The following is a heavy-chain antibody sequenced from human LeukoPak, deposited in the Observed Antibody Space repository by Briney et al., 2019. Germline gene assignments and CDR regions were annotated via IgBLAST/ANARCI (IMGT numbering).Heavy chain of an antibody. J-gene: IGHJ4*02. CDR3: ATGVWFGELLSPAFDN. Sequence: GASVKVSCKASGYTFTSYGISWVRQAPGQGLEWMGGIIPIFGTANYAQKFQGRVTITADESTSTAYMELSSLRSEDTAVYYCATGVWFGELLSPAFDNWGQGPLVTVPS. V-gene: IGHV1-69*13. CDR2: IIPIFGTA. CDR1: GYTFTSYG. D-gene: IGHD3-10*01.